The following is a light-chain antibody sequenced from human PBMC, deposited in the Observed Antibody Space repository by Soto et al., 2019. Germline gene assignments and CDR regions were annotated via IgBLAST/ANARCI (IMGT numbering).Light chain of an antibody. CDR1: QSVIIS. Sequence: EIVLTQSPATLSLSPGDRATLSCRASQSVIISLAWYQQKPGQAPRLLIYDASNRATGIPARFSGSGSGTDFTLTISSLEPEDFGVYSCQQRSSWPPVFGGGTKVEIK. CDR3: QQRSSWPPV. CDR2: DAS. V-gene: IGKV3-11*01. J-gene: IGKJ4*01.